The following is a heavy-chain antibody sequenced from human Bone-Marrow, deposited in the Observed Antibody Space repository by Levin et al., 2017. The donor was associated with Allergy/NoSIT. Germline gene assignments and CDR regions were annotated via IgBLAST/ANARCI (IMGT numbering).Heavy chain of an antibody. Sequence: GGSLRLSCVASGFTVSNYGMSWVRQAPGKGLEWVSAISTSGDSTYYADSVKGRFTISRDNSKNTLYLQMNSLRAEDTAVYYCAKSQQWLYWVDYWGQGTLVTVSS. J-gene: IGHJ4*02. V-gene: IGHV3-23*01. CDR3: AKSQQWLYWVDY. D-gene: IGHD6-19*01. CDR1: GFTVSNYG. CDR2: ISTSGDST.